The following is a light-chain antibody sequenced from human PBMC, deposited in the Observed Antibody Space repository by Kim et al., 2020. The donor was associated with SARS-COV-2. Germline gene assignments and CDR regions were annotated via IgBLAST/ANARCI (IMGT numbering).Light chain of an antibody. J-gene: IGKJ1*01. CDR2: GAS. V-gene: IGKV3-20*01. Sequence: EIVLTQSPGTLSLSPGERATLSCRASQTMTNDYLAWYQQTPGQPPRLLIYGASLRATGIPDRFSGSGSGTDFTLTISRLEPEDFAVYYCQQYESSRRTFGLGTKVDIK. CDR1: QTMTNDY. CDR3: QQYESSRRT.